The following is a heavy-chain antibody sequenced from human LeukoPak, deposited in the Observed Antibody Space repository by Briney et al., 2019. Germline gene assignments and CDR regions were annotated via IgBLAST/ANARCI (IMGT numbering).Heavy chain of an antibody. CDR3: AKNLMIRGPTGE. V-gene: IGHV3-23*01. J-gene: IGHJ4*02. Sequence: GGSLRLSCAVSGFTFSNYAMNWVRQAPGKGLEWVSAISGSGGSTYYAKSVKGRFTISRDTSKNTLYLQMNSLRAEDTAVFYCAKNLMIRGPTGEWGQGTLVTVSS. CDR1: GFTFSNYA. D-gene: IGHD3-10*01. CDR2: ISGSGGST.